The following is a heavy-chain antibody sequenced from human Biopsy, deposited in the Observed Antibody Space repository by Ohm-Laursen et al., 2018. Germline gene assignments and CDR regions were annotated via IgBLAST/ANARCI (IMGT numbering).Heavy chain of an antibody. D-gene: IGHD4-23*01. CDR1: GFSFSDYG. V-gene: IGHV3-33*06. Sequence: SLRLSCAASGFSFSDYGMHWVRQAPGRGLEWVAVIWYDGTNKYYAESVEGRFTISRDNSKNMVYLQMGSLTVEDTAVYYCAKDRWERNLYYGGGVDVWGQGTTVTVSS. CDR2: IWYDGTNK. CDR3: AKDRWERNLYYGGGVDV. J-gene: IGHJ6*02.